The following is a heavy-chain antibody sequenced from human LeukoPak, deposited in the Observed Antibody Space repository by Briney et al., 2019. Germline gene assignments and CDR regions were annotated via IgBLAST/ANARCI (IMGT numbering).Heavy chain of an antibody. J-gene: IGHJ4*02. D-gene: IGHD5-24*01. Sequence: GASVKVSCKASGFSFTGYYFHWVRQAPGQGLEWMGWINPNTGDINYAEKFQGRVTMTRDTSISTVYMELSRLRSDDSAMYYCTRAPRDAYNPVYWGQGTLVTVSS. CDR3: TRAPRDAYNPVY. CDR1: GFSFTGYY. CDR2: INPNTGDI. V-gene: IGHV1-2*02.